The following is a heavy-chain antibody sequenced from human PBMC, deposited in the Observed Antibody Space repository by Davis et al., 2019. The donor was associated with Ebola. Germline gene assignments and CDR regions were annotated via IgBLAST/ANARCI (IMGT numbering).Heavy chain of an antibody. V-gene: IGHV4-39*07. CDR1: GGSISSSSYY. CDR2: INHSGST. D-gene: IGHD3-16*01. Sequence: MPSETLSLTCTVSGGSISSSSYYWGWIRQPPGKGLEWIGEINHSGSTNYNPSLKSRVTISVDTSKNQFSLKLSSVTAADTAVYYCARGRAYVWFDPWGQGTLVTVSS. J-gene: IGHJ5*02. CDR3: ARGRAYVWFDP.